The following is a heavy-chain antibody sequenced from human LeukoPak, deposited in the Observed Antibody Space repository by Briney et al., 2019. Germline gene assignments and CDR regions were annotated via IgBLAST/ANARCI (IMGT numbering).Heavy chain of an antibody. CDR1: SGSISNYY. CDR2: LYYSGST. V-gene: IGHV4-59*01. D-gene: IGHD3-10*01. J-gene: IGHJ4*02. CDR3: ARGLGSRYYFNS. Sequence: SETLSLSCTVSSGSISNYYWSWIRQPPGKGLEWIGYLYYSGSTNYNPSLKSRVTISGDTSKNQFSLKLTSVAAADTAVYYCARGLGSRYYFNSWGQGTLVTVSS.